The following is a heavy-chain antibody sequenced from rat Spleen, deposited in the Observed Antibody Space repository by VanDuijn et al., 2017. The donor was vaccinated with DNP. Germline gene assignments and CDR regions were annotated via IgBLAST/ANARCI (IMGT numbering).Heavy chain of an antibody. Sequence: EVQLVESGGGFVQPGRSLKLSCAASGFTFSDYNMAWVRQAPKKGLEWVETVVYDGSSTYYPDSVKGRFTISRDNAKNTLYLQMNSLRSEDTATYYCARTYPGIPFDYWGQGVMVTVSS. D-gene: IGHD1-4*01. CDR3: ARTYPGIPFDY. CDR1: GFTFSDYN. J-gene: IGHJ2*01. CDR2: VVYDGSST. V-gene: IGHV5S10*01.